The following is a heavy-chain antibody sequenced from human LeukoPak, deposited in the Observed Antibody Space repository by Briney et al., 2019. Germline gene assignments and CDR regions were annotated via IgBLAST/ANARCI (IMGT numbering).Heavy chain of an antibody. CDR2: TYSDGNT. D-gene: IGHD1-14*01. CDR3: VRKNQDLNAAFDI. CDR1: GFTVSNNY. V-gene: IGHV3-53*01. Sequence: GESLRLSCAASGFTVSNNYMSWVRQAPGKGLEWVSITYSDGNTNYAVSVKGRFTISRDTSQNTLSLQMNSLRAEDTAVYYCVRKNQDLNAAFDIWGQGTVVTVSS. J-gene: IGHJ3*02.